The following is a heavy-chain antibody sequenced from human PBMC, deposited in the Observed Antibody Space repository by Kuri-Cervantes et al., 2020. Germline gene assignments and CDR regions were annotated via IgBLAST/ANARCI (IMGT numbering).Heavy chain of an antibody. CDR1: GGSISTYY. CDR3: ERRVVASTVDY. D-gene: IGHD3-3*01. Sequence: SETLSLTCTVSGGSISTYYWSWIRQPPGKGLEWIGEINHSGSTNYNPSLKSRVTISVDTSKNQFSLKLSSVTAADTAVYYCERRVVASTVDYWGQGTLVTVSS. CDR2: INHSGST. V-gene: IGHV4-34*01. J-gene: IGHJ4*02.